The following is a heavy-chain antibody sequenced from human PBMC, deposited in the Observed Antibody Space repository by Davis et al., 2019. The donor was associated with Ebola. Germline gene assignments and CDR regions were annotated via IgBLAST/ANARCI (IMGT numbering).Heavy chain of an antibody. CDR2: IYYSGNA. V-gene: IGHV4-59*08. D-gene: IGHD4-17*01. Sequence: MPSETLSLTCTVSGGSISSYYWSWIRQPPGKGLEWIGYIYYSGNAYYNPSLKSRVTISADTSKNQFSLKVSSVTAADTAVYYCARGWPSSVTTDYYAMDAWGKGTTVTVSS. CDR3: ARGWPSSVTTDYYAMDA. CDR1: GGSISSYY. J-gene: IGHJ6*04.